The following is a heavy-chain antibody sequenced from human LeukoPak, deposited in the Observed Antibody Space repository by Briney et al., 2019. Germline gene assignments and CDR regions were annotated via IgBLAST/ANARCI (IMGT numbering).Heavy chain of an antibody. Sequence: VSYIISSATTIYHAASVKRRFTISRDNAKNSLYLQMNTLRAEDTAVYYCARELNWNLDYWGQGTLVTVSS. D-gene: IGHD1-1*01. CDR3: ARELNWNLDY. J-gene: IGHJ4*02. CDR2: IISSATTI. V-gene: IGHV3-11*04.